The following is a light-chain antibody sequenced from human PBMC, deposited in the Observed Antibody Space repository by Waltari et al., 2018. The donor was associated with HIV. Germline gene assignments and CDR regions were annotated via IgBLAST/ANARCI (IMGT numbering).Light chain of an antibody. J-gene: IGKJ1*01. CDR3: QQYGSSPWT. CDR2: GAS. V-gene: IGKV3-20*01. Sequence: EIVLTQSPGTLSLSPGERATLPCRASQSVSSSYLAWYQQKPGQAPRLLIYGASSRATGIPDRFSGSESGTDLTLTISRLEPEDFAVYYCQQYGSSPWTFGQGTKVEIK. CDR1: QSVSSSY.